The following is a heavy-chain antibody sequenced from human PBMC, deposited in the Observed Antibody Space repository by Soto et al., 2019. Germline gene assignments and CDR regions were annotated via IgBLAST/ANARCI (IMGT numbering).Heavy chain of an antibody. D-gene: IGHD2-8*01. V-gene: IGHV3-23*01. J-gene: IGHJ3*02. Sequence: EVQLLESGGGLVQPGGSLRLSCAASGFTFSAYAMSWVRQAPGKGLQWVSGLVGSGGGIQYADSVRGRFAVSRDNSKNKLYLQMNGLRAEDTAVDDCAEDSIAGNGVWEPFDMWGQGTEVTVSS. CDR2: LVGSGGGI. CDR3: AEDSIAGNGVWEPFDM. CDR1: GFTFSAYA.